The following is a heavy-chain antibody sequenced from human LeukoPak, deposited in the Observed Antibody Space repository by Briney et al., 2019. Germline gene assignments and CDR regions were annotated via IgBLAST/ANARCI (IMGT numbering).Heavy chain of an antibody. CDR2: IYPGDSDT. J-gene: IGHJ4*02. CDR3: ARRYYDFWSGYYTYYFDY. V-gene: IGHV5-51*01. CDR1: GYSFTSYW. Sequence: GESLKISCKGSGYSFTSYWIGWVRQMPGKGLEWMGIIYPGDSDTRYSPSFQGQATISADKSISTAYLQWSSLKASDTAMYYCARRYYDFWSGYYTYYFDYWGQGTLVTVSS. D-gene: IGHD3-3*01.